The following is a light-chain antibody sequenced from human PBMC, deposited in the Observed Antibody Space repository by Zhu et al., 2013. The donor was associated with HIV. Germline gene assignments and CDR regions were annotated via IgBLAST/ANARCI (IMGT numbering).Light chain of an antibody. V-gene: IGKV1-39*01. CDR3: QQSYSTPLT. CDR2: GTS. Sequence: DIRMTQSPSSLSASVGDRVTITCRASQDISRLLNWYQQKPGRAPTLLIYGTSTLERGVPSRFSGIGSGTDFTLTISSLQPEDFATYYCQQSYSTPLTFGGGTKVEIK. J-gene: IGKJ4*01. CDR1: QDISRL.